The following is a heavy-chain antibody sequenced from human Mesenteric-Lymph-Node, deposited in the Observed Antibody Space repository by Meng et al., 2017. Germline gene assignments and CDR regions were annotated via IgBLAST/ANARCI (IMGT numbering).Heavy chain of an antibody. Sequence: SETLSLTCAVYGGSFSGYYWSWIRQPPGKGLEWIGYIYHSGSTYYNPSLKSRVTISVDTSKNQFSLKLSSVTAADTAVYYCARDLTSPYYYYYGMDVWGQGTTVPSP. J-gene: IGHJ6*02. V-gene: IGHV4-34*01. CDR1: GGSFSGYY. D-gene: IGHD3-9*01. CDR3: ARDLTSPYYYYYGMDV. CDR2: IYHSGST.